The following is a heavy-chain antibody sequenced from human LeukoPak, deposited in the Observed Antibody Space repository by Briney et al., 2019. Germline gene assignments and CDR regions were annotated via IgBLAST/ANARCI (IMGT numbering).Heavy chain of an antibody. CDR1: GGSISSYY. CDR2: IYTSGST. CDR3: ASYGASSIVGVSPY. Sequence: SGALSVTCTGSGGSISSYYRSWIPQPAGKGLEWIGRIYTSGSTNYNPSLKSRVTMSVDTSKKQFSLKLSSVTPAATAVYYCASYGASSIVGVSPYWGQGTPVSASS. J-gene: IGHJ4*02. V-gene: IGHV4-4*07. D-gene: IGHD1-26*01.